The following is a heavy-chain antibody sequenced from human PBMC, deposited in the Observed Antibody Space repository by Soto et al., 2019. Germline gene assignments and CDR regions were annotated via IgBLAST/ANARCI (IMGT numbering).Heavy chain of an antibody. J-gene: IGHJ4*02. Sequence: QGQLVQSAAEVKEPGASVKVSCKASGYTFFDYGIGWVRQAPGQGLEWMGWITVNSGNTNYPQKFQGRVTMTTDTSKNTAYMELRSLTSDDTAVYYCGRGLGGGWYYFDYWGPGTLVTVSS. D-gene: IGHD6-19*01. V-gene: IGHV1-18*01. CDR2: ITVNSGNT. CDR1: GYTFFDYG. CDR3: GRGLGGGWYYFDY.